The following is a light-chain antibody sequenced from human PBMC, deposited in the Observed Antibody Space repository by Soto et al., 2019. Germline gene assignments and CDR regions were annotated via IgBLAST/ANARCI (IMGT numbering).Light chain of an antibody. CDR3: QKSYSTPIN. J-gene: IGKJ5*01. V-gene: IGKV1-39*01. Sequence: DIQMTQSPSSLSASLGDRVAMTCRASQSISSYLNWYQEKPGKAPKLLIYAASSLQSGVPSRFSGSGSGTDFTLTISSLQPEDFATYYCQKSYSTPINCGQGTRRAIK. CDR1: QSISSY. CDR2: AAS.